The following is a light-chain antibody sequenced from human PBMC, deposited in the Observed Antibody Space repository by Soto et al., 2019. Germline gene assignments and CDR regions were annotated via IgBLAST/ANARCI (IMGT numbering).Light chain of an antibody. CDR2: AAS. V-gene: IGKV1-39*01. J-gene: IGKJ3*01. CDR3: QQSYSGPFT. Sequence: DIQMTQSPSSLSASVGDRVTITCRASQSISNYLNWYQQKTGKAPSLLIYAASGLQFGVASRFSGSGSGTDFTLIMSSLQPEYFATYYCQQSYSGPFTFGPGTKVDIK. CDR1: QSISNY.